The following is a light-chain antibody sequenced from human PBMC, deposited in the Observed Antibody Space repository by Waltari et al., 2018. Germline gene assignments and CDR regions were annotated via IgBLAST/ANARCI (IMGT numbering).Light chain of an antibody. CDR2: KDT. CDR3: QSADSSERWV. J-gene: IGLJ3*02. Sequence: SYDLTQPASVSVSPGQTARITFSGDAFPKQYAYWYQKKPGQAPVLTINKDTERPSGIPERFSGSTSGITVTLTITGVLAEDEAQDYCQSADSSERWVFGGGTKLTVL. V-gene: IGLV3-25*03. CDR1: AFPKQY.